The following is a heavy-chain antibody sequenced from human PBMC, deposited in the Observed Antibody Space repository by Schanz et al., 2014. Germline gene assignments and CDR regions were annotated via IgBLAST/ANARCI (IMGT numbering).Heavy chain of an antibody. D-gene: IGHD3-9*01. Sequence: VKLVESGGGLVQPGGSLRLSCAASGFTFNSYAFHWVRQAPGKGLEWVALISYDGNTKYYADSVKGRFTISRDNSKNTLYLQMNSLRAEDTAVYYCAKDHAGSDILTALGNWGQGTLVTVSS. J-gene: IGHJ4*02. CDR1: GFTFNSYA. CDR2: ISYDGNTK. CDR3: AKDHAGSDILTALGN. V-gene: IGHV3-30-3*01.